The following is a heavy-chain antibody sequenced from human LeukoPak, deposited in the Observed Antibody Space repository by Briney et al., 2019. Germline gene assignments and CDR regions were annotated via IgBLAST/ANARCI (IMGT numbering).Heavy chain of an antibody. CDR2: IKSKTDGGTT. CDR1: GFTFSNAW. CDR3: AKGGYYTPLGY. V-gene: IGHV3-15*01. D-gene: IGHD3-3*01. J-gene: IGHJ4*02. Sequence: GGSLRLSCAAPGFTFSNAWMSWVRQAPGKGLEWVGRIKSKTDGGTTDYAAPVKGRFTISRDDSKNTLYLQMNSLRAEDTAVYYCAKGGYYTPLGYWGQGTLVTVSS.